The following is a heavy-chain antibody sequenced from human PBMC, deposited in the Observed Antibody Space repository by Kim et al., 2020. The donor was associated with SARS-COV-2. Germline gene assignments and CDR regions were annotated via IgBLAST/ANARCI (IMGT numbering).Heavy chain of an antibody. V-gene: IGHV4-34*01. CDR3: ARGSSHIAAPYYFDY. D-gene: IGHD6-6*01. CDR1: GGSFSGYY. CDR2: INHSGST. Sequence: SETLSLTCAVYGGSFSGYYWSWIRQPPGKGLEWIGEINHSGSTNYNPSLKSRVTISVDTSKNQFSLKLSSVTAADTAVYYCARGSSHIAAPYYFDYWGQGTLVTVSS. J-gene: IGHJ4*02.